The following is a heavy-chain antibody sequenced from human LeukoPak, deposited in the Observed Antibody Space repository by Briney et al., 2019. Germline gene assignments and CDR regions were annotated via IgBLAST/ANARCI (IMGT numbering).Heavy chain of an antibody. D-gene: IGHD2-15*01. CDR2: IDTTGDT. J-gene: IGHJ4*02. CDR3: ARMREVNYSGYYFDY. Sequence: GGSLRLSCAASGFTFSRYDMHWVRQTTGKGLEWVAAIDTTGDTYYPGSVEGRFTISRENAKNSLYLQMNSLRAGDTAVYYCARMREVNYSGYYFDYWGQGTLVTVSS. V-gene: IGHV3-13*01. CDR1: GFTFSRYD.